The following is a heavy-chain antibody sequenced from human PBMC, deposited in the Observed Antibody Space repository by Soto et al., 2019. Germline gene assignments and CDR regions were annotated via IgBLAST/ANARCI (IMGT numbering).Heavy chain of an antibody. CDR3: ARDSGSLSP. CDR2: IIPIFGTA. Sequence: TSVEITREACGGRVSSSAVSWVRQAPGQGLEWMGGIIPIFGTANYAQKFQGRVTITADESTSTAYMELSSLRSEDTAVYYCARDSGSLSPWGQGTLVNVSS. D-gene: IGHD1-26*01. V-gene: IGHV1-69*13. J-gene: IGHJ5*02. CDR1: GGRVSSSA.